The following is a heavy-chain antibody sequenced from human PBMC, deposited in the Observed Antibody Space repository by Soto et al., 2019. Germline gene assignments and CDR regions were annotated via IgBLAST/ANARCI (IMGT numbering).Heavy chain of an antibody. Sequence: GGSLRLSCSASGFTFSSYAMHWVRQAPGKGLEYVSAISSNGGSTYYADSVKGRFTISRDNSKNTLYLQMSSLRAEDTDVYYCVKGVSYAFDIWGQGTMVTVSS. D-gene: IGHD3-16*01. CDR2: ISSNGGST. J-gene: IGHJ3*02. V-gene: IGHV3-64D*06. CDR3: VKGVSYAFDI. CDR1: GFTFSSYA.